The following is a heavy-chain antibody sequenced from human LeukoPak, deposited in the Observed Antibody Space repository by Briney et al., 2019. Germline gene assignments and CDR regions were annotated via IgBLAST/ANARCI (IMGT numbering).Heavy chain of an antibody. CDR2: IYYSGST. CDR3: AREELHYYYGMDV. CDR1: GGSISSGDYY. V-gene: IGHV4-30-4*01. Sequence: SETLSLTCTVSGGSISSGDYYWSWIRQPPGKGLEWIGYIYYSGSTYYNPSLKSRVTISVDTSKNQFSLKLSSVTAADTAVYYCAREELHYYYGMDVWGQGTTVTVSS. J-gene: IGHJ6*02. D-gene: IGHD3-10*01.